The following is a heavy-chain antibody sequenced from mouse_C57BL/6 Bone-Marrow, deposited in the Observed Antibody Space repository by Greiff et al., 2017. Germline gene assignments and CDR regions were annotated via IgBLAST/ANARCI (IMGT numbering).Heavy chain of an antibody. D-gene: IGHD1-1*01. J-gene: IGHJ3*01. Sequence: QVHVKQSGAELARPGASVKMSCKASGYTFTSYTMHWVKQRPGQGLEWIGYINPSSGYTKYNQKFKDKATLTADKSSSTAYMQLSSLTSEDSAVYYCAGRDYCGSSPFAYWGKGTLVTVSA. V-gene: IGHV1-4*01. CDR1: GYTFTSYT. CDR2: INPSSGYT. CDR3: AGRDYCGSSPFAY.